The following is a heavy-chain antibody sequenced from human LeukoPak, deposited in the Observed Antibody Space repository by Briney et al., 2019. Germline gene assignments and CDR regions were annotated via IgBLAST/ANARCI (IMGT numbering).Heavy chain of an antibody. D-gene: IGHD1-1*01. V-gene: IGHV3-21*01. Sequence: GGSLRLSCAASGFTFSSYSMNWVRQAPGKGLEWVSSISSSGSYIYYADSVKGRFTISRDNAKNSLYLQMNSLRAEDTAVYYCARDGLERDAFDIWGQGTMVTVSS. J-gene: IGHJ3*02. CDR2: ISSSGSYI. CDR3: ARDGLERDAFDI. CDR1: GFTFSSYS.